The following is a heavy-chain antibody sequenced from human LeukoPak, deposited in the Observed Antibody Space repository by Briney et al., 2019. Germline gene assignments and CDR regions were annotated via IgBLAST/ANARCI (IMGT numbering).Heavy chain of an antibody. Sequence: ASVKVSCKASGYTFPGYGISWVRQAPGQRLEWMGWISAYNGNTNYAQKLQGRDTMTTDTSTSTAYMELRSLRSDDTAVYYCARLPISGGSILAYWAQGTLVTVSS. D-gene: IGHD2-15*01. CDR2: ISAYNGNT. V-gene: IGHV1-18*01. J-gene: IGHJ4*02. CDR3: ARLPISGGSILAY. CDR1: GYTFPGYG.